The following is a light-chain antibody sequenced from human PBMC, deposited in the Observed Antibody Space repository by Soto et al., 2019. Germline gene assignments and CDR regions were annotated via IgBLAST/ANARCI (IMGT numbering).Light chain of an antibody. J-gene: IGKJ1*01. CDR2: KAS. CDR3: QQYDSYPWT. Sequence: DIQMTQSPSTLSGSVGDRVTITCRASQTISSWLAWYQQKPGKAPKLLIYKASTLKSRVPSRFSGSGSGTEITLTISTLQPDDFATYYCQQYDSYPWTFGQGTKVDIK. CDR1: QTISSW. V-gene: IGKV1-5*03.